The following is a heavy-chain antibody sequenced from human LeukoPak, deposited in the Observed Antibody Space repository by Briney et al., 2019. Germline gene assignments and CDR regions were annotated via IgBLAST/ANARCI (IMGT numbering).Heavy chain of an antibody. V-gene: IGHV4-61*02. D-gene: IGHD4-17*01. CDR1: GGSITSGSYY. CDR3: ARDPTHGDWFDS. Sequence: SETLSLTCTVSGGSITSGSYYWSWIRQPAGKGLEWIGRSYTSGSTNYNPSLKSRVTISVDTSKNQFSLKLSSVTAADTAVYYCARDPTHGDWFDSWGQGTLVTVSS. CDR2: SYTSGST. J-gene: IGHJ5*01.